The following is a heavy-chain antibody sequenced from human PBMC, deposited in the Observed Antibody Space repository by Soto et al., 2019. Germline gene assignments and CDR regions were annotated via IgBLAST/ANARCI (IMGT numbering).Heavy chain of an antibody. J-gene: IGHJ5*02. Sequence: KPSETLSLTCSVSGGSISSFTYYWGWIRQPPGKGLEWIGTVYYNENTYYNPPLKSRVTITVDTAKNQFSLNLRSVTAADTAMYFCARRERYYGSPGWFDPWGPGTLVTVSS. D-gene: IGHD3-10*01. CDR2: VYYNENT. CDR3: ARRERYYGSPGWFDP. CDR1: GGSISSFTYY. V-gene: IGHV4-39*01.